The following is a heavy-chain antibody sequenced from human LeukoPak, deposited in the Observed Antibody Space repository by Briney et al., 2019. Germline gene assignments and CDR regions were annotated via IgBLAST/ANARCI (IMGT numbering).Heavy chain of an antibody. CDR2: IYSGGST. Sequence: RGSPSLSCAASGFTFSSNYMSWVRQAPGKGLEWVSVIYSGGSTYYSDSVKGRFTISRDNSETTLYLQMNSLRAEDTAVYYCARDTEDRGEHWGPGTLVTVSS. CDR3: ARDTEDRGEH. V-gene: IGHV3-66*01. J-gene: IGHJ1*01. CDR1: GFTFSSNY. D-gene: IGHD3-10*01.